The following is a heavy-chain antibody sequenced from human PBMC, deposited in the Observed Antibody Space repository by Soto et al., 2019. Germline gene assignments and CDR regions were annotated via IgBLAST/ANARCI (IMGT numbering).Heavy chain of an antibody. V-gene: IGHV4-59*12. CDR2: TYHSGNT. CDR1: GGSISSYY. J-gene: IGHJ4*02. Sequence: PSETLSLTCTVSGGSISSYYWSWIRQPPGKGLEWIGETYHSGNTNYNPSLKSRVTISVDKSKNQFSLKLNSVTAADTAVYYCARDGYIGNYYVDHWNEGILVTVSS. D-gene: IGHD5-12*01. CDR3: ARDGYIGNYYVDH.